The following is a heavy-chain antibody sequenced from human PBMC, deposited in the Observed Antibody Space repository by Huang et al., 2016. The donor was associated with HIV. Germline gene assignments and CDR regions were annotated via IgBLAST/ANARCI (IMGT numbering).Heavy chain of an antibody. D-gene: IGHD3-3*01. Sequence: QMRFQESGPGLVKPSGTLSLTCNVSGGSINTGRYYWGWIRQPPGKGLEWVGSLYYTGKSHYDPSLKGRLTMSADTSKNQFSLNLSSVTAADTARYYCARNHDFWRGRMFAISYFDVWGRGTLVTVAS. V-gene: IGHV4-39*01. J-gene: IGHJ2*01. CDR2: LYYTGKS. CDR3: ARNHDFWRGRMFAISYFDV. CDR1: GGSINTGRYY.